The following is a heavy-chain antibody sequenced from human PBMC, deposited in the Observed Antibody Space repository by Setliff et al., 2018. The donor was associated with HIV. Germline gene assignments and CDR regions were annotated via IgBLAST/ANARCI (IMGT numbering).Heavy chain of an antibody. J-gene: IGHJ3*01. V-gene: IGHV4-31*03. Sequence: SETLSLTCSVSDDSLDSAPFYWAWIRQHPGQGPEWIGSIYFSGSTIYNPSLKSRIDISIDTSQRQFFLKLNSVTVADTAVYYCARDHRSRGPPRFTFDVWGQGTMVTVSS. D-gene: IGHD3-16*01. CDR1: DDSLDSAPFY. CDR2: IYFSGST. CDR3: ARDHRSRGPPRFTFDV.